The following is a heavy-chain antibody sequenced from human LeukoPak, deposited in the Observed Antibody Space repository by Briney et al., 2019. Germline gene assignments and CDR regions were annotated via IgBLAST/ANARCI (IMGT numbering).Heavy chain of an antibody. CDR3: ARGRDFWSGTKNCFDP. V-gene: IGHV1-8*01. CDR1: GYTFTSYD. D-gene: IGHD3-3*01. CDR2: MNPSTGNT. J-gene: IGHJ5*02. Sequence: ASVKVSCKASGYTFTSYDVNWVRQATGQGREWIGWMNPSTGNTGYAQKFQGRVTMTRNTSISTAYMELSSLRSEDTAVYNCARGRDFWSGTKNCFDPWGQGTLVTVSS.